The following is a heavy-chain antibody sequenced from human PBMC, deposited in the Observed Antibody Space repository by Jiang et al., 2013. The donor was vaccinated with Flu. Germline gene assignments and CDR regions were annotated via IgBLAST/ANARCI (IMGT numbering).Heavy chain of an antibody. V-gene: IGHV4-30-4*01. CDR2: IYYSGST. CDR1: GGSINSGNYY. J-gene: IGHJ4*02. D-gene: IGHD3-10*01. Sequence: PGLVKPSQTLSLTCTVSGGSINSGNYYWTWIRQPPGRGLEWIGYIYYSGSTHYNPSLKSRLNVSVDMSKNQFSLKLSSVTAADTAVYYCARGDYYGYYFDYWGRGTLVTVSS. CDR3: ARGDYYGYYFDY.